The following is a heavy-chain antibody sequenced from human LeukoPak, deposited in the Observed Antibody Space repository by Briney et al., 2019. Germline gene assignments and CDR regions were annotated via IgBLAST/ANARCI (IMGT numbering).Heavy chain of an antibody. CDR2: ISGSGGST. Sequence: SGGSLRLSCAASGFTFSSYAMSWVRQAPGKGLEWVSAISGSGGSTYYADSVKGRFTISRDNSKNTLYLQMNSLRAEDTAVYYCAKIFHYGSGGSPFDYWGQGTLVTVSS. D-gene: IGHD3-10*01. CDR1: GFTFSSYA. CDR3: AKIFHYGSGGSPFDY. V-gene: IGHV3-23*01. J-gene: IGHJ4*02.